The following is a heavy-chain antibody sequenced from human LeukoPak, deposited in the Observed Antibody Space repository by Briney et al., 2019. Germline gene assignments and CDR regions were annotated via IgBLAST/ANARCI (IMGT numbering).Heavy chain of an antibody. J-gene: IGHJ4*02. CDR2: IYTSGST. Sequence: SETLSLTCTVSGGSISSYYWSWIRQPAGKGLEWIGRIYTSGSTNYNPSLKSRVTMSVDTSKNQFPLKLSSVTAADTAVYYCARLSVKQGLDYWGQRTLVTVSS. CDR3: ARLSVKQGLDY. V-gene: IGHV4-4*07. D-gene: IGHD3-16*02. CDR1: GGSISSYY.